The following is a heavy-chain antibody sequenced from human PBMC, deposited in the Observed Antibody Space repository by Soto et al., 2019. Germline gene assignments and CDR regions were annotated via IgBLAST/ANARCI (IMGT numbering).Heavy chain of an antibody. CDR3: AKDSKSDFPRGWGVHY. Sequence: ELQLVESGGGVVQFGRSLRLSCEASGFTFDDHAMHWVQQVPGKGLEWVSGISWNGDDIGYVDSVKGRFTISRDNVKNVLYLQMDSLTTDDTAGYFCAKDSKSDFPRGWGVHYWCQGTLDIVSS. V-gene: IGHV3-9*01. D-gene: IGHD3-10*01. J-gene: IGHJ4*02. CDR2: ISWNGDDI. CDR1: GFTFDDHA.